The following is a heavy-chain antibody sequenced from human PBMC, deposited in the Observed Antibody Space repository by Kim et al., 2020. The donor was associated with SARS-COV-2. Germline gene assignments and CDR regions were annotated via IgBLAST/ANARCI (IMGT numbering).Heavy chain of an antibody. J-gene: IGHJ4*02. Sequence: GGSLRLSCAASGFTFSSYAMHWVRQAPGKGLEWVAVISYDGSNKYYADSVKGRFTISRDNSKNTLYLQMNSLRAEDTAVYYCARDPVQLEPHFDYWGQGTLVTVSS. CDR1: GFTFSSYA. D-gene: IGHD1-1*01. V-gene: IGHV3-30-3*01. CDR2: ISYDGSNK. CDR3: ARDPVQLEPHFDY.